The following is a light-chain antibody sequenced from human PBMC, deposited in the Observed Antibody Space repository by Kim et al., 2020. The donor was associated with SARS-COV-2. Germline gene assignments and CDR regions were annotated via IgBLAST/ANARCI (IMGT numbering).Light chain of an antibody. CDR3: SSYTSRNTWV. J-gene: IGLJ3*02. CDR1: SSDSDPNAR. CDR2: DVT. Sequence: GQSVTISCSGTSSDSDPNARVSWCQQPPGTAPTLIVYDVTNRPSGVPNRFSGSKSGNTASLTISGLQAEDEGHYYCSSYTSRNTWVFGGGTKLTVL. V-gene: IGLV2-18*02.